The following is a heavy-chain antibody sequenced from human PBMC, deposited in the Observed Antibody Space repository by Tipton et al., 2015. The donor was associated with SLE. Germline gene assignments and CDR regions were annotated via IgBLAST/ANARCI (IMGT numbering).Heavy chain of an antibody. CDR2: IYYSGST. CDR1: GGSISSYY. D-gene: IGHD3-22*01. CDR3: ARDGGSTMILGGFDY. J-gene: IGHJ4*02. Sequence: TLSLTCPVSGGSISSYYWSWIRQPPGKGLEWIGYIYYSGSTNYNPSLKSRVTISVDTSKNQFSLKLSSVTAADTAVYYCARDGGSTMILGGFDYWGQGTLVTVSS. V-gene: IGHV4-59*12.